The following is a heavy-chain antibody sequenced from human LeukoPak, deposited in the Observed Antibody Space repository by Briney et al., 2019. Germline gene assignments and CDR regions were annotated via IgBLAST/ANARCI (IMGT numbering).Heavy chain of an antibody. J-gene: IGHJ4*02. CDR1: GFTFSSYE. V-gene: IGHV3-48*03. CDR3: AREKTACGGGCYDS. CDR2: ISSSGTPI. D-gene: IGHD2-21*02. Sequence: PGGSLRLSCAASGFTFSSYEMNWVRQAPGKGLEWVSYISSSGTPIHYADSVKGRFTISRDNAKNSLFLQMNSLRAEDTAVYYCAREKTACGGGCYDSWGQGTLVTVSS.